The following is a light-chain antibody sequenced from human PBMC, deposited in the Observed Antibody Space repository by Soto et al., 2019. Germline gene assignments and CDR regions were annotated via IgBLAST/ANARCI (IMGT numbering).Light chain of an antibody. CDR3: QQYHDGLT. Sequence: EIVGTQSPVTLSVSPREGATLSGRASQSVNSDLAWYQQKPGQAPRLLVYGSSVRATGVPSRFSGRGFGTEFTLTITSLQSEDFAVYHCQQYHDGLTFGQGTKVDIK. J-gene: IGKJ1*01. V-gene: IGKV3-15*01. CDR2: GSS. CDR1: QSVNSD.